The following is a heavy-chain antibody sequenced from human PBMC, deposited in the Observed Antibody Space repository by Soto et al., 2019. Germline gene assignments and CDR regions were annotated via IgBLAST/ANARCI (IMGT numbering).Heavy chain of an antibody. Sequence: QVQLQESGPGLVKPSQTLSLTCTVAGGSISNANYCWSLIRQSPEKGLEWIGHTYYGGRNYNNPYLGSRLTILVDTSKNQFSLKLSSVSAADTAVYYCTRGPSGDKVDYWGQGILVTVSS. D-gene: IGHD7-27*01. J-gene: IGHJ4*02. CDR3: TRGPSGDKVDY. V-gene: IGHV4-30-4*01. CDR1: GGSISNANYC. CDR2: TYYGGRN.